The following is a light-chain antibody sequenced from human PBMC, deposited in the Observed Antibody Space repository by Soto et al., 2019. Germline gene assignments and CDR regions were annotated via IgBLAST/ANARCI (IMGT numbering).Light chain of an antibody. CDR3: QQSYSTPPLS. J-gene: IGKJ4*01. Sequence: DIQMTQSPSSLSASVGDRVTITCRASQSISSYLNWYQQKPGKAPKLLIYAASSLQSGVPSRFSGRGSGTDLTLTISSLQPEDFATYYCQQSYSTPPLSFGGGTKVEIK. V-gene: IGKV1-39*01. CDR1: QSISSY. CDR2: AAS.